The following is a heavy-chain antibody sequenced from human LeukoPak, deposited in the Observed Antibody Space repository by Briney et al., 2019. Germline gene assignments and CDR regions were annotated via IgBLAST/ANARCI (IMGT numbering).Heavy chain of an antibody. CDR3: ARADYGDRHYPDC. CDR2: ISSSGSTI. CDR1: GFTFSSYA. D-gene: IGHD4-17*01. Sequence: GGSLRLSCAASGFTFSSYAMSWIRQAPGKGLEWVSYISSSGSTIYYADSVKGRFTISRDNAKNSLYLQMNSLRAEDTAVYYCARADYGDRHYPDCWGQGTLVTVSS. J-gene: IGHJ4*02. V-gene: IGHV3-11*04.